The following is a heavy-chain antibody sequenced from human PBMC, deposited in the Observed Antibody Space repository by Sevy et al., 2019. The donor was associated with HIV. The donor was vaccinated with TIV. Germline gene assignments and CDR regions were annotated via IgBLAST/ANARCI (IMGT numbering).Heavy chain of an antibody. CDR1: GFTFSSYA. CDR3: ARDSYCGGDCYPNLFDY. Sequence: GGSLRLSCAASGFTFSSYAMHWVRQAPGKGLEWVAGISYDGSNKYYADSVKGRITISRDNSKKTLYLQMNRLRAEDTAVYYCARDSYCGGDCYPNLFDYWGQGTLVTVSS. D-gene: IGHD2-21*02. V-gene: IGHV3-30-3*01. CDR2: ISYDGSNK. J-gene: IGHJ4*02.